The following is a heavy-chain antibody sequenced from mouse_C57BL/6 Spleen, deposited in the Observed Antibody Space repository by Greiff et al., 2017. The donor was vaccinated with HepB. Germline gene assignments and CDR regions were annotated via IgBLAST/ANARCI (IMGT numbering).Heavy chain of an antibody. CDR2: IDPNSGGT. CDR3: ASEGLRPYYYAMDY. CDR1: GYTFTSYW. Sequence: VQLQQSGAELVKPGASVKLSCKASGYTFTSYWMHWVKQRPGRGLEWIGRIDPNSGGTKYNEKFKSKATLTVDKPSSTAYMQISSRTSKDSAVYYCASEGLRPYYYAMDYWGQGTSVTVSS. J-gene: IGHJ4*01. D-gene: IGHD2-2*01. V-gene: IGHV1-72*01.